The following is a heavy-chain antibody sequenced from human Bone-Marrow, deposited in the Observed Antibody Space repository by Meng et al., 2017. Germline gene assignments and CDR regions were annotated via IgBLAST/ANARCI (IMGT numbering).Heavy chain of an antibody. CDR2: ISSSGGRI. J-gene: IGHJ4*02. V-gene: IGHV3-23*01. CDR3: ARAGYYYDSSGYYRLGY. Sequence: GESLKISCAASGFTFSSYAMSWVRQAPGKGLEWVSGISSSGGRIYYADSVKGRFTISRDNAKNSLYLQMNSLRAEDTAVYYCARAGYYYDSSGYYRLGYWGQGTLVTVSS. D-gene: IGHD3-22*01. CDR1: GFTFSSYA.